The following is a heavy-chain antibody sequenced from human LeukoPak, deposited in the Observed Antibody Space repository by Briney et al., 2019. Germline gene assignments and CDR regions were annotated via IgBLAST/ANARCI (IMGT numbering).Heavy chain of an antibody. CDR2: VSATSNYV. D-gene: IGHD4-17*01. CDR1: GFTFSSYS. CDR3: ARYGAHPFDY. V-gene: IGHV3-21*01. Sequence: GGSLRLSCAASGFTFSSYSMNWVRQAPGKGLEWVSSVSATSNYVYYADPVKGRFTISSDNAKNSLYLQMNSLRAEDTAVYYCARYGAHPFDYWGQGTLVTVSS. J-gene: IGHJ4*02.